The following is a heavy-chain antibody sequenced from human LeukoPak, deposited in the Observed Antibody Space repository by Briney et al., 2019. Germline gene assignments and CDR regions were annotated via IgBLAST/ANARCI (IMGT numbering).Heavy chain of an antibody. D-gene: IGHD4-11*01. CDR3: ARDAYSRPTNWFDP. Sequence: GGSLRLSCAASGFTFSSYWMSWVRQAPGKGLEWVANIKQDGSEKYYVDSVKGRFTISRDNAENSLYLQMSSLRAEDTAVYYCARDAYSRPTNWFDPWGQGTLVTVSS. CDR1: GFTFSSYW. V-gene: IGHV3-7*01. CDR2: IKQDGSEK. J-gene: IGHJ5*02.